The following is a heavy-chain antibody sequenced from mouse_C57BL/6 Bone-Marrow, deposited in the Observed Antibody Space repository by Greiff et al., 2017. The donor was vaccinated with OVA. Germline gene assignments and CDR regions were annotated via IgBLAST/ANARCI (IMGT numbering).Heavy chain of an antibody. CDR1: GFTFSSYA. CDR2: ISDGGSYT. J-gene: IGHJ2*01. CDR3: ARGYGY. Sequence: DVMLVESGGGLVKPGGSLKLSCAASGFTFSSYAMSWVRQTPEKRLEWVATISDGGSYTYYPDNVKGRFTISRDNAKNNLYLQMSHLKSEDTAMYYCARGYGYWGQGTTLTVSS. D-gene: IGHD1-1*02. V-gene: IGHV5-4*03.